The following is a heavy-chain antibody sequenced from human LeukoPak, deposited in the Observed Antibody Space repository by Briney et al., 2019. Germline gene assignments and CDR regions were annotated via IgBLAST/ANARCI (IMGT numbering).Heavy chain of an antibody. V-gene: IGHV5-51*01. CDR3: ARTLYFDGLFLDY. J-gene: IGHJ4*02. CDR1: GYSFNTYW. D-gene: IGHD3-9*01. Sequence: GESLKISCRGSGYSFNTYWIGWVRQMPGKGLEWMGIIYPGDSDTRYSPSFQGQVTISADKSISTAYLQWSSLKASDTAMYYCARTLYFDGLFLDYWGQGTLVTVSS. CDR2: IYPGDSDT.